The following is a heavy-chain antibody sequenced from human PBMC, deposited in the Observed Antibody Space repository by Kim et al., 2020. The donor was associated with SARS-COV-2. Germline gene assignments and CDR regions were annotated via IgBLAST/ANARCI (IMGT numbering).Heavy chain of an antibody. J-gene: IGHJ6*02. CDR1: GFTFSSYS. Sequence: GGSLRLSCAASGFTFSSYSMNWVRQAPGKGLEWVSSISSSSSYIYYADSVKGRFTISRDNAKNSLYLQMNSLRAEDTAVYYCARDGAYYDFWSGYYTGWELGMDVWGQGTTVTVSS. CDR2: ISSSSSYI. V-gene: IGHV3-21*01. CDR3: ARDGAYYDFWSGYYTGWELGMDV. D-gene: IGHD3-3*01.